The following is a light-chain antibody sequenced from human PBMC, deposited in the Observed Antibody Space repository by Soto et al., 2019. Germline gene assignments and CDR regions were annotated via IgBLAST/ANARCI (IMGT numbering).Light chain of an antibody. CDR2: DTS. CDR1: QSVSNTY. Sequence: IVLTQSPGTLSLSPGERATLSCRTSQSVSNTYVAWYQQKPGQAPRLLIYDTSSRVTGIPDRFSGSGSGTDFTLTISRLEPEDFAVFYCQQYGTSEIIFGQWTRLE. V-gene: IGKV3-20*01. CDR3: QQYGTSEII. J-gene: IGKJ5*01.